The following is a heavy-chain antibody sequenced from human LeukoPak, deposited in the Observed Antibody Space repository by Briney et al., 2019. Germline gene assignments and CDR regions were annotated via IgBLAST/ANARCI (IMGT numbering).Heavy chain of an antibody. D-gene: IGHD3-10*01. CDR2: INSDGSGT. Sequence: PGGSLRLSCAASGFTFSSYWMHWVRQAPGKGLVWVSRINSDGSGTSYADSVKGRFTISRDNAKNTLYLQMNSLRAEDTAVYYCAITKANYMVRGAPRHFYNWGQGTLVTVSS. CDR1: GFTFSSYW. CDR3: AITKANYMVRGAPRHFYN. J-gene: IGHJ4*02. V-gene: IGHV3-74*01.